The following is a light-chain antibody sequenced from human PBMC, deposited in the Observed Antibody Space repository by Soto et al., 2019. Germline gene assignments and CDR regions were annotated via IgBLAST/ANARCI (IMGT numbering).Light chain of an antibody. J-gene: IGKJ1*01. CDR3: QHYNSYSPRT. CDR1: QSISSW. Sequence: DIQMTQSPSTLSASVGDRVTITCRASQSISSWLAWYQQKPGKAPKLLIYKASSLESGVPSRFSGSGSGTAFTLTISSLQPDDFATYYCQHYNSYSPRTFGQGTKVEIK. V-gene: IGKV1-5*03. CDR2: KAS.